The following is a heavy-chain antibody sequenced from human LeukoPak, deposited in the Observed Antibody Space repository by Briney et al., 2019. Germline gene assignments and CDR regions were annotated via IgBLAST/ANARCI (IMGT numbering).Heavy chain of an antibody. CDR1: GFTFSSYA. Sequence: PGGSLRLSCAASGFTFSSYAMHWVRQAPGKGLEYVSAISSNGGSTYYANSVKGRFTISRDNSKNTLYLQMGSLRAEDMAVYYCARVADYDYYYYGMDVWGQGTTVTVSS. V-gene: IGHV3-64*01. CDR3: ARVADYDYYYYGMDV. J-gene: IGHJ6*02. CDR2: ISSNGGST. D-gene: IGHD4-17*01.